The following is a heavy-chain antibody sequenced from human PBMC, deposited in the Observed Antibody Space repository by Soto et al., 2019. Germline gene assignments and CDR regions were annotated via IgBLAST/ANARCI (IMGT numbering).Heavy chain of an antibody. CDR2: IYHSGMT. D-gene: IGHD1-26*01. CDR3: ATVRWELHDAFEI. J-gene: IGHJ3*02. CDR1: GGSISTGGYS. V-gene: IGHV4-31*03. Sequence: QVQLQESGPGLVKPSQTLSLTCTVSGGSISTGGYSWSWIRQHPGRGLEWIGYIYHSGMTFSNPSLQSRVAISIDTSKNKFSLKLSSVTAEDTAVYYCATVRWELHDAFEIWGQGTMVSVSS.